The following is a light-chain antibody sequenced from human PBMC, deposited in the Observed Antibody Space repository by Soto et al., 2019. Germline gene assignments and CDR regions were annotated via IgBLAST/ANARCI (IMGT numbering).Light chain of an antibody. CDR2: GAS. Sequence: EIVLTQSPGTLSLSPGERATLSCRASQSVNSYSLARYQRKPGQPPRLLVWGASNRATDIPYRFSGSGSGTDFTLTITSLEPDGFAVYYCEKYGSLPPTFGQGTREEVK. CDR1: QSVNSYS. V-gene: IGKV3-20*01. CDR3: EKYGSLPPT. J-gene: IGKJ1*01.